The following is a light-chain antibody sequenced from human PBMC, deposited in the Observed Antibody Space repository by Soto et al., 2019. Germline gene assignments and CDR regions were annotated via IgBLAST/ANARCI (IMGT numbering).Light chain of an antibody. J-gene: IGKJ4*01. Sequence: PGERATLSCRASESVSTSYLAWYQQKPGQAPRLLIYGASSRATGIPDRFSGSGSGADFALTISRLEPEDFAVYYCQQYGSVPLTFGGGTKVEIK. CDR1: ESVSTSY. CDR2: GAS. V-gene: IGKV3-20*01. CDR3: QQYGSVPLT.